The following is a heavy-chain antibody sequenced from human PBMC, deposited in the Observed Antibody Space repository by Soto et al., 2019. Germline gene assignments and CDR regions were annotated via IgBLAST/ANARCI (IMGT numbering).Heavy chain of an antibody. V-gene: IGHV3-11*01. CDR3: ASHYDMWSGYLSPVDY. CDR2: IDTSGTKI. CDR1: GYTFSDYY. J-gene: IGHJ4*02. D-gene: IGHD3-3*01. Sequence: VQLVESGGDLVKPGGSLRLSCAASGYTFSDYYMSWIRQAPGKGLEWISYIDTSGTKIYYADSVKGRFTITRDNAKNSLYPEMNSLRDEDTAVYYCASHYDMWSGYLSPVDYWGQGTLVTVSS.